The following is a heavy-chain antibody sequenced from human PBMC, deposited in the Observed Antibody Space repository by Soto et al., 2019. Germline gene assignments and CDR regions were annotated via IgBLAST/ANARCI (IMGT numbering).Heavy chain of an antibody. V-gene: IGHV4-38-2*01. CDR3: PRVGGWSFWYFNI. D-gene: IGHD6-19*01. Sequence: SETLSLTCAVSGFSIRSGLYWGWIRQPPGKGLEWIGNILHSGSTYYNPSLKSRVTISVDTSKNQFSLKLSSVTAADTAVYYCPRVGGWSFWYFNIWGQGTLVTVSS. CDR1: GFSIRSGLY. CDR2: ILHSGST. J-gene: IGHJ4*02.